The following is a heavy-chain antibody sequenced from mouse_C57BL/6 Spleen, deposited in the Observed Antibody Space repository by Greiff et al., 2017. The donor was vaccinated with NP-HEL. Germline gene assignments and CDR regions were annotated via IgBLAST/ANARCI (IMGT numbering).Heavy chain of an antibody. Sequence: QVQLKESGTELVKPGASVKLSCKASGYTFTSYWMHWVKQRPGQGLEWIGNINPSNGGTNYNEKLKSKATLTVDKSSSTAYMQLSSLTSEDSAVYYCARYDYRGAMDYWGQGTSVTVSS. CDR1: GYTFTSYW. D-gene: IGHD2-4*01. CDR3: ARYDYRGAMDY. J-gene: IGHJ4*01. V-gene: IGHV1-53*01. CDR2: INPSNGGT.